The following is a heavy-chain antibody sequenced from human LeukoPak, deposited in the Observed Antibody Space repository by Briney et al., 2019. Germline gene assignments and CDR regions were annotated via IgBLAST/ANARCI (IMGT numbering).Heavy chain of an antibody. V-gene: IGHV1-46*01. Sequence: ASVKVSCKASGYTFTSNYIHWVRQATGQGLEWMGMIYPRDGSTSYAQKFQGRVTATRDTSTSTVHMELSGLRSEDTAVYYCARDQEGFDYWGQGTLVTVSS. J-gene: IGHJ4*02. CDR2: IYPRDGST. CDR1: GYTFTSNY. CDR3: ARDQEGFDY.